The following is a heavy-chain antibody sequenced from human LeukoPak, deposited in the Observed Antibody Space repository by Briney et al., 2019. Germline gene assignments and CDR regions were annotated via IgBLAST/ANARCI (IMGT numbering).Heavy chain of an antibody. V-gene: IGHV3-21*01. J-gene: IGHJ6*02. CDR2: ISSSSSYI. D-gene: IGHD3-3*01. CDR3: ARDKHDYDLYYYGMDV. CDR1: GFTFSSYS. Sequence: GGSLRLSCAASGFTFSSYSMTWVRQAPGKGLEWVSSISSSSSYIYYANSVKGRFTISRDNAKNSLYLQMNSLRAEDTAVYYCARDKHDYDLYYYGMDVWGQGTTVTVSS.